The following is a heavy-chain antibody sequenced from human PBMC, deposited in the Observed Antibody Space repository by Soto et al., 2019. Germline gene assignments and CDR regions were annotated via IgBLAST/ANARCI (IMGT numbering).Heavy chain of an antibody. CDR3: ARRSSSWYFDY. CDR2: ISGSGDST. D-gene: IGHD6-13*01. J-gene: IGHJ4*02. Sequence: EVQLLESGGGLVQPGGSLRLSCAASGFTFSNYAMNWVSQAPGKGLEWVSAISGSGDSTYYADSVKGRFTISRDNSKNTLYLQMNSLRAEDTAVYYCARRSSSWYFDYWGQGTLVTVSS. V-gene: IGHV3-23*01. CDR1: GFTFSNYA.